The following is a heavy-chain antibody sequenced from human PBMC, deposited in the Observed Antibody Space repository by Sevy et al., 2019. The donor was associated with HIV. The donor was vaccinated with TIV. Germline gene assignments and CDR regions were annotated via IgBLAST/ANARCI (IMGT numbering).Heavy chain of an antibody. CDR1: GFTFSNSW. CDR3: AIGRGAV. J-gene: IGHJ6*02. V-gene: IGHV3-7*01. Sequence: GGSLRLSCAASGFTFSNSWMTWLRQAPGKGLECVATINQDGSYKYYVDSVKGRFTISRDNPKNSVYLQLNSLRAEDTAVFYCAIGRGAVWGQGTTVTVSS. CDR2: INQDGSYK.